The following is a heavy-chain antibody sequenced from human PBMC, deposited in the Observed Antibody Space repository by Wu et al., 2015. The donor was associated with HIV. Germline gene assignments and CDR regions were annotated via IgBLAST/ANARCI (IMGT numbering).Heavy chain of an antibody. V-gene: IGHV1-18*01. Sequence: VQLVQSGGEVKKPGASVKVACKASGYIFSDFGINWVRQAPGEGLEWMGWISAQNGKTKYAQKFQDRITLTTDVSSNTAYMELRSLTSDDTAVFFCATTVGLCSGVSCKRRGAFDMWGQGTLVTVSS. CDR3: ATTVGLCSGVSCKRRGAFDM. J-gene: IGHJ3*02. D-gene: IGHD2-15*01. CDR2: ISAQNGKT. CDR1: GYIFSDFG.